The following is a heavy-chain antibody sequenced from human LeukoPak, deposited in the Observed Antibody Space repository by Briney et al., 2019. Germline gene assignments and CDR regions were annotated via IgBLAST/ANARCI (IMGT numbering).Heavy chain of an antibody. CDR2: IIPILGIA. D-gene: IGHD2-2*01. CDR3: ARHSPSGVVVPAANYYYYGMDV. Sequence: SVKVSCKASGGTFSSYAISWVRQAPGQGLEWMGRIIPILGIANYAQKFQGRVTITADKSTSTAYMELSSLRSEDTAVYYCARHSPSGVVVPAANYYYYGMDVWGQGTTVTVSS. CDR1: GGTFSSYA. J-gene: IGHJ6*02. V-gene: IGHV1-69*04.